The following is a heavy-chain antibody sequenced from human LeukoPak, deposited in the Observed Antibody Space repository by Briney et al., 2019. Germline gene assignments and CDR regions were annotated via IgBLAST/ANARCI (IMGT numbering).Heavy chain of an antibody. CDR1: GGTFSSYA. CDR2: IIPIFGTA. J-gene: IGHJ5*02. Sequence: SSVTVSRMPSGGTFSSYAISWVRQAPGQGLEWVGGIIPIFGTANYAQKFQGRVTITTDESTSTAYMELSSLRSEDTAVYYCAFDHKSWFDPWGQGTLVTVSS. D-gene: IGHD1-14*01. CDR3: AFDHKSWFDP. V-gene: IGHV1-69*05.